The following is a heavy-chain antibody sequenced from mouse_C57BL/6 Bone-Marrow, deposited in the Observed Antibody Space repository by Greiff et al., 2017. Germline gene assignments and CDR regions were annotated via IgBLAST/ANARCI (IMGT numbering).Heavy chain of an antibody. CDR1: EYEFPSHD. CDR2: INSDGGST. D-gene: IGHD2-4*01. J-gene: IGHJ2*01. V-gene: IGHV5-2*01. CDR3: ARPITTREGFDY. Sequence: EVQLVESGGGLVQPGESLKLSCESNEYEFPSHDMSWVRKTPARRLELVAAINSDGGSTYYPDTMERRFIISRDNTKKTLYLQMSSLRSEDTALYDGARPITTREGFDYWGQGTTLTVSS.